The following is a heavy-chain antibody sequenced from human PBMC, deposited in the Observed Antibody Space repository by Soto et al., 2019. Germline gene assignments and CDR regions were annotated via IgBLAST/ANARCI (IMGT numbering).Heavy chain of an antibody. V-gene: IGHV4-39*01. Sequence: QLQLQESGPGLVKPSETLSLTCSVSGGSINSSSSYWAWIRQPPGKGLEWIGSIYYSGTSYSNPSLKSRLTMSVDTSKNQFSLKLNSVTAADTAVYYCARLQRPWLNADYWGQGTLVTVSS. CDR3: ARLQRPWLNADY. CDR2: IYYSGTS. CDR1: GGSINSSSSY. J-gene: IGHJ4*02. D-gene: IGHD5-12*01.